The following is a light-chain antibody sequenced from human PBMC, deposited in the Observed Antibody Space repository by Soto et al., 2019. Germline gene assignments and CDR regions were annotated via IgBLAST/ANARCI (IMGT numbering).Light chain of an antibody. V-gene: IGKV3-20*01. Sequence: EIVLTQSPGTLSLSPGERATLSCRASQSVTSNYLAWYQQKPGQAPRLLVYGASNRATGIPDRFSGSGSGTNVTLAISRLQSEDFAVDYCQQYNTRPLTFGGGTKVDIK. CDR1: QSVTSNY. CDR3: QQYNTRPLT. CDR2: GAS. J-gene: IGKJ4*01.